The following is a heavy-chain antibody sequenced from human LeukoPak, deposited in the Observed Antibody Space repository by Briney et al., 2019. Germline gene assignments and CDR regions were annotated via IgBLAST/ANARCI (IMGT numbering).Heavy chain of an antibody. Sequence: GSVKVSCKASGYTFTSYGISWVRQAPGQGLEWMGWISGYNGNTNYAQKLQGRVTMTTDTSTSTAYMELSSLRSDDTAVYYCARDGYSAYEPTYFLHWGQGAPVTVS. CDR1: GYTFTSYG. D-gene: IGHD5-12*01. CDR2: ISGYNGNT. J-gene: IGHJ1*01. V-gene: IGHV1-18*01. CDR3: ARDGYSAYEPTYFLH.